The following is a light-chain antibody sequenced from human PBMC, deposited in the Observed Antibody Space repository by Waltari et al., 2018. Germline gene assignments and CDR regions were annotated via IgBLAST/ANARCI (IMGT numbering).Light chain of an antibody. J-gene: IGKJ4*01. V-gene: IGKV3-20*01. CDR2: GTS. CDR3: QLYGNSPVVT. CDR1: QSVSSSY. Sequence: EIVLTQSPGTLSLSPGERATLSCRASQSVSSSYLAWYQQKPGQAPRLLMYGTSTRAAGMPDRYSGSGSGTDFSLTISRLDPEDFAVYYCQLYGNSPVVTFGGGTKVEIK.